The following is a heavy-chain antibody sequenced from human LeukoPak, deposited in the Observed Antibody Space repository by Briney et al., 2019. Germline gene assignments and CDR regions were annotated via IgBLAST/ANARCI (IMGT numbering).Heavy chain of an antibody. D-gene: IGHD6-19*01. Sequence: QPGGSMRLSCAASGFTFSSYAMTWVRQAPGKGLEWVSTISGNGVRTYYTDSVKGRFTISRDNSKNTLSLQMNNLRAEDAAVYYCAKGDNGWFSHLDYWGQGILVTVSS. J-gene: IGHJ4*02. CDR3: AKGDNGWFSHLDY. V-gene: IGHV3-23*01. CDR1: GFTFSSYA. CDR2: ISGNGVRT.